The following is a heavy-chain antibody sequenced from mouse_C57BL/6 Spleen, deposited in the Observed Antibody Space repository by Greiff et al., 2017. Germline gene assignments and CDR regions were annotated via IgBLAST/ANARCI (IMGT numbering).Heavy chain of an antibody. V-gene: IGHV1-15*01. CDR1: GYTFTDYE. J-gene: IGHJ3*01. CDR2: IDPETGGT. CDR3: TRRLLFAY. Sequence: VHLVESGAELVRPGASVTLSCKASGYTFTDYEMHWVKQTPVHGLEWIGAIDPETGGTAYNQKFKGKAILTADKSSSTAYMELRSLTSEDSAVYYCTRRLLFAYWGQGTLVTVSA.